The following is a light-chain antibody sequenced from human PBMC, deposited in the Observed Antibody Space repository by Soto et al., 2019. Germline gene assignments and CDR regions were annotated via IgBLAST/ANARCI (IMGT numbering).Light chain of an antibody. CDR1: ESISNR. CDR2: GAS. Sequence: EIVMTQSPATLSVSPGERATLSCRASESISNRLAWYQQKPGQAPRLLIYGASTRATGIPDRFRGSGSATEFTLTISSLQSEDFAVYYCQQYSDWPPWTFGQGTKVEIK. V-gene: IGKV3-15*01. CDR3: QQYSDWPPWT. J-gene: IGKJ1*01.